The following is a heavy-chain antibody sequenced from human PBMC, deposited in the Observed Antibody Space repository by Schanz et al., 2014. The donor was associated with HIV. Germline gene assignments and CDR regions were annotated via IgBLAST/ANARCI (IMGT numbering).Heavy chain of an antibody. V-gene: IGHV3-9*01. Sequence: EVELVESGGGLVQPGRSLRLFCEASGFTFDDYDMHWVRQVPGKGLEWVSSISWNSGSRGYADSVKGRFTISRDNDNDSLYLQMNSLRVEDTALYYCVKDSGTLVSGARWFDPWGQGTQVTVSS. J-gene: IGHJ5*02. CDR3: VKDSGTLVSGARWFDP. CDR2: ISWNSGSR. D-gene: IGHD6-19*01. CDR1: GFTFDDYD.